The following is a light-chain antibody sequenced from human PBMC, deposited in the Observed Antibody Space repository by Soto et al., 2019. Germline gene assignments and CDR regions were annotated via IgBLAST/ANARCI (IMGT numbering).Light chain of an antibody. Sequence: ETVMTQSPATLSVSPGERATFSCRASQSVSSNLAWYQHKPGQAPRLLIYGASTRATGIPVRFSGSGSGTEFTLTISSLQSEELAVYYCQNYGTSWWTFGQGTKVDIK. CDR3: QNYGTSWWT. CDR1: QSVSSN. CDR2: GAS. V-gene: IGKV3-15*01. J-gene: IGKJ1*01.